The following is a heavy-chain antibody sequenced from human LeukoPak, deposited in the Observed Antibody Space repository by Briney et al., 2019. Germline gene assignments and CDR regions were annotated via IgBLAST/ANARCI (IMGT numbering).Heavy chain of an antibody. Sequence: SETLSLTCTVSGGSITNYYWSWIRQPPGKGLEWIGYIYYSGSTNYNPSLKSRVTISVDTSKNQFSLKLSSVTAADTAVYYCARAGALGELLMSYFDYWGQGTLVTVSS. J-gene: IGHJ4*02. D-gene: IGHD1-26*01. CDR1: GGSITNYY. CDR3: ARAGALGELLMSYFDY. CDR2: IYYSGST. V-gene: IGHV4-59*01.